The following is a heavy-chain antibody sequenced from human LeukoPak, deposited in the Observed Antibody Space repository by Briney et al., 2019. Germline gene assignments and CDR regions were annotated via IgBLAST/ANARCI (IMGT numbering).Heavy chain of an antibody. J-gene: IGHJ4*02. CDR1: GGSISSYY. Sequence: PSETLSLTCTVSGGSISSYYWSWIRQPPGKGLEWIGYIYFSGSTNYNPSLKSRVTISVDTSKNQFSLNLTSVTAADTAVYYCAREPIYDSSGYYYDYWGQGTLVTVSS. V-gene: IGHV4-59*01. CDR2: IYFSGST. CDR3: AREPIYDSSGYYYDY. D-gene: IGHD3-22*01.